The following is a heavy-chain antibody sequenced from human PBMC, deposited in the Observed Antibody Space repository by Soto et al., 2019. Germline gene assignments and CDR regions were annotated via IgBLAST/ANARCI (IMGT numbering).Heavy chain of an antibody. J-gene: IGHJ6*02. Sequence: PGGSLRLSCASSGFTFSSYGMHWVRQAPGKGLEWVAVIIYDGNKKYYADSVKGRFTIYRDNSQNTLYLQMNSLRAEDTALYYCAKEERYYDSGSYFYGMDVWGQGTTVTVSS. CDR1: GFTFSSYG. CDR2: IIYDGNKK. V-gene: IGHV3-30*18. D-gene: IGHD3-10*01. CDR3: AKEERYYDSGSYFYGMDV.